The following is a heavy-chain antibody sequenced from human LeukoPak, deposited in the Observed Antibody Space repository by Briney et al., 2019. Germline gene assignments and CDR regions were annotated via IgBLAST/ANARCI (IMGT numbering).Heavy chain of an antibody. CDR3: ARSVGGHFDY. CDR1: GFTFSVYS. J-gene: IGHJ4*02. D-gene: IGHD3-16*01. V-gene: IGHV3-48*02. Sequence: PGGSLRLSCAASGFTFSVYSMNWVRQPPGMGREGVSYITSNSATIQYADSVKGRFTISRDNAKNSLSLQMNSLRDEDTAVYYCARSVGGHFDYWGQGMLVTVSS. CDR2: ITSNSATI.